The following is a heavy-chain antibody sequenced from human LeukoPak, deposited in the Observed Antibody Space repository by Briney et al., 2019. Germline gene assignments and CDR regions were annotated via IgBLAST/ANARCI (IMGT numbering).Heavy chain of an antibody. J-gene: IGHJ3*02. CDR3: ARRGDYYGSGSSRGDMLFDI. CDR1: GYTFTSYG. D-gene: IGHD3-10*01. CDR2: ISAYNGNT. Sequence: ASVKVSCKASGYTFTSYGMSWVRQAPGQGLEWMGWISAYNGNTNYAQKLQGRVTMTTDTSTSTAYMELRSLRSDDTAVYYCARRGDYYGSGSSRGDMLFDIWGQGTMVTVSS. V-gene: IGHV1-18*01.